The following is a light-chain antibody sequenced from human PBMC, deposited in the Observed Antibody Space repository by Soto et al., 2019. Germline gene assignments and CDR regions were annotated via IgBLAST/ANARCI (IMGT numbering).Light chain of an antibody. CDR2: GAS. J-gene: IGKJ1*01. CDR3: QKYGSSPWT. V-gene: IGKV3-20*01. CDR1: QSVSSSTS. Sequence: EIELTQSPGTLSLSPGERATLSCRASQSVSSSTSLAWFQQKPGQAPRLLIYGASSRVTGIPARFSGSGSGTAFNLTISRLQPEDFAVYYCQKYGSSPWTFGQGTKVEIK.